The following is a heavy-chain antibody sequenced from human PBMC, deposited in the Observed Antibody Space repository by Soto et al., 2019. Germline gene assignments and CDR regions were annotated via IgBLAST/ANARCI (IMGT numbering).Heavy chain of an antibody. CDR1: GFTFSSYW. D-gene: IGHD3-22*01. CDR3: AREAYDSSGYYGPHFDY. J-gene: IGHJ4*02. V-gene: IGHV3-7*01. CDR2: IKQDGSEK. Sequence: GGSLRLSCAASGFTFSSYWMSWVRQAPGKGLEWVANIKQDGSEKYYVDSVKGRFTISRDNAKNSLYLQMNSLRAEDTAVYYCAREAYDSSGYYGPHFDYWGQGTLVTVSS.